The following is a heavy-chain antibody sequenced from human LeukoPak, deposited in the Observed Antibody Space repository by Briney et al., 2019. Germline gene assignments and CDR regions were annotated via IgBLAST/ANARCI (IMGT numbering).Heavy chain of an antibody. J-gene: IGHJ4*02. CDR1: DGSISSSSYY. V-gene: IGHV4-39*02. CDR3: AREDRPTYYYDSSGYYHFDY. Sequence: SETLSLTCTVSDGSISSSSYYWGWIRQPPGKGLEWIGSIYYSVSTYYNPSLKSRVTISVDTSKNQFSLKLSSVTAADTAVYYCAREDRPTYYYDSSGYYHFDYWGQGTLVTVSS. CDR2: IYYSVST. D-gene: IGHD3-22*01.